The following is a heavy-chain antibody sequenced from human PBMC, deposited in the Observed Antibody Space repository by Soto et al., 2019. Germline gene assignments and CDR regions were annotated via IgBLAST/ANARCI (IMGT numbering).Heavy chain of an antibody. CDR3: ASRSSDTAMVVGIGRGYYYGMDV. CDR2: IIPIFGTA. Sequence: GASVKVSCKASGGTFSSYAISWVRQAPGQGLEWMGGIIPIFGTANYAQKFQGRVTITADESTSTAYMELSGLRSEDTAVYYCASRSSDTAMVVGIGRGYYYGMDVWGQGTTVTVSS. J-gene: IGHJ6*02. D-gene: IGHD5-18*01. V-gene: IGHV1-69*13. CDR1: GGTFSSYA.